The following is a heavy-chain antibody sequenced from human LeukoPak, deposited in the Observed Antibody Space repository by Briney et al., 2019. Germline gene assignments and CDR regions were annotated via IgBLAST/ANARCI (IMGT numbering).Heavy chain of an antibody. CDR2: ISHSGATS. CDR3: AKEIFRDDDDWGRLGH. CDR1: GFTFSSYA. D-gene: IGHD3-16*01. Sequence: GGSLRLSCGAYGFTFSSYAMSWVRQAPGKGLDWVSSISHSGATSHYADSVRGRFTTSRDNSKNMVYLQMKSLRAEDTAIYYRAKEIFRDDDDWGRLGHWGQGTLVTVSS. J-gene: IGHJ4*02. V-gene: IGHV3-23*01.